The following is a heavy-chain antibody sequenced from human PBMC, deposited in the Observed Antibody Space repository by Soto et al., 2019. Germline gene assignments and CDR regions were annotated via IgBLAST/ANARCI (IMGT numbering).Heavy chain of an antibody. D-gene: IGHD4-4*01. CDR1: AHSVDSDG. CDR3: SRRSNPLMDA. J-gene: IGHJ6*02. CDR2: INTRNGVI. Sequence: QDQLVQSGAEVKKPGASVKVSCKASAHSVDSDGVTWVRQAPGQGLEWMGWINTRNGVIHYAQKFQDRITMTADTPARKAYMGGRSLGSDDPAVYYCSRRSNPLMDAWGQGTTVIVSS. V-gene: IGHV1-18*01.